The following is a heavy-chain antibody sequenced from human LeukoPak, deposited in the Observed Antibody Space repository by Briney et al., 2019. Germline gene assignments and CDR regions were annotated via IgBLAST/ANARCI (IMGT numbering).Heavy chain of an antibody. J-gene: IGHJ3*02. CDR2: INSDGGST. CDR1: GFTFSSYW. Sequence: PGGSLRLSCAASGFTFSSYWMHWVRQAPGKGLVWVSRINSDGGSTDYADSVKGRFTISRDNSKNTLYLQMNSLRAEDTAVYYCAKELAGTGDNDAFDIWGQGTMVTVSS. D-gene: IGHD6-13*01. CDR3: AKELAGTGDNDAFDI. V-gene: IGHV3-74*01.